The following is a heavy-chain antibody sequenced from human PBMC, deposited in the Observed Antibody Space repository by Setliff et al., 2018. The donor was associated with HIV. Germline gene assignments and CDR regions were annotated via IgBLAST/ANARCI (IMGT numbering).Heavy chain of an antibody. CDR3: ARADYGDFVEY. J-gene: IGHJ4*02. V-gene: IGHV3-53*01. CDR2: IYSGGRA. D-gene: IGHD4-17*01. CDR1: GFSVGTYY. Sequence: GGSLRLSCAVYGFSVGTYYMTWVRQAPGKGLEWVSVIYSGGRAYYADSVQGRFTISRDNSKNTLYVQMNSLRDEDTAVYYCARADYGDFVEYWGRGTLVTVSS.